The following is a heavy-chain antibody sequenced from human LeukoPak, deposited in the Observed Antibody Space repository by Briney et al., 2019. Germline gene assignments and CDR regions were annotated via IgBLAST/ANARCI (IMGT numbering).Heavy chain of an antibody. J-gene: IGHJ5*02. Sequence: PSETLSLTCAVHGGSFSGYYWSWIRQPPGKGLEWIGEINHSGSTNYNPSLKSRVTISVDTSKNQFSLKLSSVTAADTAVYYCARGLYDYVWGSYRLAASWFDPWGQGTLVTVSS. CDR1: GGSFSGYY. D-gene: IGHD3-16*02. CDR2: INHSGST. CDR3: ARGLYDYVWGSYRLAASWFDP. V-gene: IGHV4-34*01.